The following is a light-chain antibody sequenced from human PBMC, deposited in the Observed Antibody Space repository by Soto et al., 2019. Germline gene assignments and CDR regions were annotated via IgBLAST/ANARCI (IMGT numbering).Light chain of an antibody. J-gene: IGKJ2*01. CDR1: QSVSSSY. CDR2: ATS. Sequence: EIVLTQSPGTLSLSPGESATLSCSASQSVSSSYLAWYQQRPGQTPRLLIYATSSRATGIPDRFSGGGSGTVFTLTISRLEPEDFAVYYWQHYGSSPSYTFGQGTKLEIK. V-gene: IGKV3-20*01. CDR3: QHYGSSPSYT.